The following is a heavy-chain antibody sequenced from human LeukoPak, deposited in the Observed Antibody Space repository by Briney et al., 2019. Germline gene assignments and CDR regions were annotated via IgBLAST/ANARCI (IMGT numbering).Heavy chain of an antibody. V-gene: IGHV3-23*01. CDR3: AKDLPAYYYGSGSYYEDAFDI. CDR2: ISGSGGST. Sequence: SGGSLRLSCAASGFTFSSYAMSWVRQAPGKGLEWVSAISGSGGSTYYADSVKGRFTISRDNSKNTLYLQMNSLRAEDTAVYYCAKDLPAYYYGSGSYYEDAFDIWGKGQWSPSLQ. J-gene: IGHJ3*02. D-gene: IGHD3-10*01. CDR1: GFTFSSYA.